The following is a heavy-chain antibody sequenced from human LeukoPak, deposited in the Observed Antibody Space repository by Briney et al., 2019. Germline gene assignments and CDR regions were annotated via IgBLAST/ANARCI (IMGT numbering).Heavy chain of an antibody. CDR2: IWYDGSNK. V-gene: IGHV3-33*01. CDR3: ARPLDSSNNYFDY. D-gene: IGHD6-13*01. CDR1: GFTFSSYG. Sequence: GRSLRLSCAASGFTFSSYGMHWVRQAPGKGLEWVAVIWYDGSNKYYADSVKGRFTISRDNAKSSLYLQMNSLRAEDTAVYYCARPLDSSNNYFDYWGQGTLVTVSA. J-gene: IGHJ4*02.